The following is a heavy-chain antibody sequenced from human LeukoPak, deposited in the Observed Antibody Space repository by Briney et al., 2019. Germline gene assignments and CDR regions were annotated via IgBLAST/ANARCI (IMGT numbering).Heavy chain of an antibody. CDR2: IYHSGST. CDR3: ARDRRSGTVTNWFDP. Sequence: SETLSLTCTVSGGSISSGGYYWSWIRQPPGKGLEWIGYIYHSGSTYYNPSLKSRVTISVDRSKNQFSLKLSSVTAADTAVYYCARDRRSGTVTNWFDPWGQGTLVTVSS. D-gene: IGHD4-11*01. CDR1: GGSISSGGYY. V-gene: IGHV4-30-2*01. J-gene: IGHJ5*02.